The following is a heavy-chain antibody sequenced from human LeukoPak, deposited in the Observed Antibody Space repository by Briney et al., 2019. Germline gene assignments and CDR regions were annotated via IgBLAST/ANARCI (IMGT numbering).Heavy chain of an antibody. J-gene: IGHJ6*02. D-gene: IGHD2-2*01. CDR2: VYYSGNT. V-gene: IGHV4-59*08. CDR3: ARTPDYCTSTACYADYYYGMDV. Sequence: PCETLSVTCIVSGGSVTTYYWTWIRQPPGKGLEWIGYVYYSGNTNYNPSLESRVTILVDIPKNRVSLRLSSVTAADTAVYYCARTPDYCTSTACYADYYYGMDVWGPGATVTVTS. CDR1: GGSVTTYY.